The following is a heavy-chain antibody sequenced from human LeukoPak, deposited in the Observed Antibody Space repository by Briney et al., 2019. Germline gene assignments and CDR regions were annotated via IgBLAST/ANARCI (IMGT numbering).Heavy chain of an antibody. D-gene: IGHD6-13*01. CDR1: GGSISSYY. CDR3: ASLTGRAAAGEPPEIDY. CDR2: FYYSGSP. Sequence: SETLSLTCTVSGGSISSYYWSWIPQPPGKGLEWIGYFYYSGSPNYNPSLKSRVTLSVDTSKNLLSSELRSVSARVPVVYYCASLTGRAAAGEPPEIDYWGQGTLFTVSP. J-gene: IGHJ4*02. V-gene: IGHV4-59*01.